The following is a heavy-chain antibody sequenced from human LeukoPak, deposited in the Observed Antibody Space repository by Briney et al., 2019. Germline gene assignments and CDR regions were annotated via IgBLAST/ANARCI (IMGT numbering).Heavy chain of an antibody. V-gene: IGHV1-69*13. Sequence: SVKVSCKASGYTFTNCGISWVRQAPGQGLEWMGGIIPIFGTANYAQKFQGRVAITADESTSTAYMELSSLRSEDTAVYYCARVPYDSSGTLNYYFDYWGQGTLVTVSS. CDR1: GYTFTNCG. CDR3: ARVPYDSSGTLNYYFDY. J-gene: IGHJ4*02. CDR2: IIPIFGTA. D-gene: IGHD3-22*01.